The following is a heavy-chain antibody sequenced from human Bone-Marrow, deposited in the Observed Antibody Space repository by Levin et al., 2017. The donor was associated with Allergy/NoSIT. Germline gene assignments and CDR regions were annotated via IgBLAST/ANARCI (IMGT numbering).Heavy chain of an antibody. D-gene: IGHD2-15*01. Sequence: SETLSLTCAVYGGSFSGYYWSWIRQPPGKGLEWIGEINHSGSTNYNPSLKSRVTISVDTSKNQFSLKLSSVTAADTAVYYCARNSVVVAATPRAAYYYYYMDVWGKGTTVTVSS. CDR1: GGSFSGYY. CDR3: ARNSVVVAATPRAAYYYYYMDV. CDR2: INHSGST. J-gene: IGHJ6*03. V-gene: IGHV4-34*01.